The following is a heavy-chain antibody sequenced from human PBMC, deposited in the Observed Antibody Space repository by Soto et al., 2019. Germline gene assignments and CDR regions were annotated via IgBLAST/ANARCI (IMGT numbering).Heavy chain of an antibody. J-gene: IGHJ4*02. CDR3: ARDLFGGVIVIPGFDY. Sequence: GASVKVSCKASGYTFTSYYMHWVRQAPRQGLEWMGIINPSGGSTSYAQKFQGRVTMTRDTSTSTVYMELSSLRSEDTAVYYCARDLFGGVIVIPGFDYWGQGTLVTVSS. V-gene: IGHV1-46*03. CDR1: GYTFTSYY. D-gene: IGHD3-16*02. CDR2: INPSGGST.